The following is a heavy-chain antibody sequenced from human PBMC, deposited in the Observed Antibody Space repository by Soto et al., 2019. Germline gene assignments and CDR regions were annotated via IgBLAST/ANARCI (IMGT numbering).Heavy chain of an antibody. V-gene: IGHV1-24*01. CDR3: ATVGYYYDSSGYRIHAFDI. D-gene: IGHD3-22*01. CDR1: GYTLTVLS. CDR2: FDPEDGET. J-gene: IGHJ3*02. Sequence: ASVKVSWKVSGYTLTVLSMHWVRRAPRKGLEWMGGFDPEDGETIYAQKFQGRVTMTEDTSTDTAYMELSSLRSEDTAVYYCATVGYYYDSSGYRIHAFDIWGQGTMVTVSS.